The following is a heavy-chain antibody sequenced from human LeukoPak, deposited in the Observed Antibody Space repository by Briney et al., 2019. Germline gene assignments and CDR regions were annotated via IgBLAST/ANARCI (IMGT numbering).Heavy chain of an antibody. V-gene: IGHV1-8*01. D-gene: IGHD2-2*01. Sequence: ASVKVSCKASGYTFTSYDINWVRQATGQGLEWMGWMNPNSGNTGYAQKFQGRVTMTRNTSISTAYMELSSLRSVDTAVYYCARERCSSTSCYLSAWGQGTLVTVSS. J-gene: IGHJ1*01. CDR1: GYTFTSYD. CDR3: ARERCSSTSCYLSA. CDR2: MNPNSGNT.